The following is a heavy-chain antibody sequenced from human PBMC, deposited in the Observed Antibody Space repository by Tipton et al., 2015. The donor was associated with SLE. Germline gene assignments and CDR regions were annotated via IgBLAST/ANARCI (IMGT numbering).Heavy chain of an antibody. CDR3: ARDPAVWFEELLGQYGLDV. CDR2: ISSRGGSI. J-gene: IGHJ6*02. Sequence: SLRLSCAASGFTFSTFAMSWVRQAPGKGLEWVAAISSRGGSIYYADSVKGRFTVSRDNSKNTLNLQLNSLRADDTAVYYCARDPAVWFEELLGQYGLDVWGQGTTVTVSS. D-gene: IGHD3-10*01. CDR1: GFTFSTFA. V-gene: IGHV3-23*01.